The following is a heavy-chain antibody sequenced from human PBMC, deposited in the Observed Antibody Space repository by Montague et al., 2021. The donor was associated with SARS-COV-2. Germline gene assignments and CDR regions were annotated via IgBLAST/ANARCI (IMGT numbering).Heavy chain of an antibody. CDR2: ISDRGGAA. Sequence: SRRLSWSASGFTFSAYAMNWVRQAPGKGLEWVSAISDRGGAAYYADSVRGRFTNSRDNSNSTLYLQMNSLRGEDTAIYCCAKVRQMVGIYDVFDIWGQGTIVIVSS. D-gene: IGHD2-21*01. V-gene: IGHV3-23*01. CDR3: AKVRQMVGIYDVFDI. CDR1: GFTFSAYA. J-gene: IGHJ3*02.